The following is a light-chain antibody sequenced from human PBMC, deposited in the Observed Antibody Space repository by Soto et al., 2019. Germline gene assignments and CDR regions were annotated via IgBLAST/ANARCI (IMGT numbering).Light chain of an antibody. CDR1: NSDVGAYNY. CDR2: EVN. CDR3: ASYTVSHTRV. Sequence: QSALTQPASVSGSPGQSITISCTGSNSDVGAYNYVSWYQQHPGKAPKLIIYEVNNRPSGVSYRFSGSKSGNTASLTISVLQAEDEADYYCASYTVSHTRVFGGGTKLTVL. V-gene: IGLV2-14*01. J-gene: IGLJ3*02.